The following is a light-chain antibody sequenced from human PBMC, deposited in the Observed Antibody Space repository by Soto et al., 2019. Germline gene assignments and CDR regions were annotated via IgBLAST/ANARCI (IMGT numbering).Light chain of an antibody. CDR1: SSDVGGYNS. CDR2: EVS. J-gene: IGLJ2*01. V-gene: IGLV2-8*01. CDR3: SSYAGSNNLV. Sequence: QYVLTQPPSASGSPGQSVTIPCTGTSSDVGGYNSVSWYQQHPGKVPKLMIYEVSKRPSGVPDRFSGSKSGNTASLTVSGLQAEDEADYYCSSYAGSNNLVFGGGTKGTV.